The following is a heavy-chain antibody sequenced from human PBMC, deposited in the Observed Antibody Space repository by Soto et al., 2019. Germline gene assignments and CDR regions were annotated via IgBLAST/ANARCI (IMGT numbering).Heavy chain of an antibody. J-gene: IGHJ4*02. CDR2: IKSKTDGGTT. V-gene: IGHV3-15*01. Sequence: KGLEWVGRIKSKTDGGTTDYAAPVKGRVTISRDDSKNTLYLQMNSLKTEDTGVYYCTTDQFRIDSYGFFWGQGTLVTVSS. D-gene: IGHD5-18*01. CDR3: TTDQFRIDSYGFF.